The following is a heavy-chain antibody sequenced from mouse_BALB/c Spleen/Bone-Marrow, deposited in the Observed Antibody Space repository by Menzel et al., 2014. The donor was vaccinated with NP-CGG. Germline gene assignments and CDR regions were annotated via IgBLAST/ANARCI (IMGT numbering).Heavy chain of an antibody. J-gene: IGHJ2*01. CDR2: ISPRSGST. CDR3: TRIFDY. V-gene: IGHV1S22*01. Sequence: KQSGSELVRPGASAKLSCKASGYIFANYWMHWVKQRHGQGLEWIGNISPRSGSTNYDEKFKSKATLTVDTSSATAYMYLNSLTSEDSAVYYCTRIFDYWGQGTILAVSS. CDR1: GYIFANYW.